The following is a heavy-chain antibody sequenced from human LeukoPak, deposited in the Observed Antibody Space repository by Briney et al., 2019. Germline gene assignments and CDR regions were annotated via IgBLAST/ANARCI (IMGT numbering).Heavy chain of an antibody. Sequence: GGSLRLSCAGSGFSFNNYALAWVRQAPGKGLEWVSSISGSGDSTYHADSVKGLFTISRDNSANTLYLQMNSLRAEDTAIYYCARDKGYGDYLDSLSLWGQGTLVIVSS. CDR1: GFSFNNYA. D-gene: IGHD4-17*01. CDR3: ARDKGYGDYLDSLSL. J-gene: IGHJ4*02. CDR2: ISGSGDST. V-gene: IGHV3-23*01.